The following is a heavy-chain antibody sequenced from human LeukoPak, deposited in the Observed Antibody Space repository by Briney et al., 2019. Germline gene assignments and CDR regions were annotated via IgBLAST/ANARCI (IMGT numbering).Heavy chain of an antibody. D-gene: IGHD6-13*01. J-gene: IGHJ4*02. V-gene: IGHV3-7*02. CDR2: IKQGGSEK. CDR3: ARSIAAAGTTGDFDY. Sequence: GGSLRLSCAASGFTFSSYWMSWVRQAPGKGLEWVANIKQGGSEKYYVDSVKGRFTISRDNAKNSLYLQMNSLRAEDTAVYYCARSIAAAGTTGDFDYWGQGTLVTVSS. CDR1: GFTFSSYW.